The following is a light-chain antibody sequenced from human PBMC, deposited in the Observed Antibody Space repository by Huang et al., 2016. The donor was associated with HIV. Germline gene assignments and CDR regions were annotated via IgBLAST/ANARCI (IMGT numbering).Light chain of an antibody. CDR2: GAS. V-gene: IGKV3-15*01. J-gene: IGKJ2*01. CDR3: QQYNNWPYT. Sequence: EIVMTQSPATLSVSPGESATLSCRASQSVSSNLAWPQQKPGQAPRLLIYGASTRATGIPARFSGSGSGTEFTLTITSLQSEDFAVYYCQQYNNWPYTFGQGTKLEIK. CDR1: QSVSSN.